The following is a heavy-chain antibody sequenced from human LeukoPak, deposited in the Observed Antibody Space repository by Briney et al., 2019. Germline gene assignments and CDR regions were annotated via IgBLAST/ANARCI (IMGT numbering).Heavy chain of an antibody. CDR2: ICGDGATT. J-gene: IGHJ4*02. V-gene: IGHV3-43*02. Sequence: GSLRLSCAASGFTFDDYPMHWVRQGPGKGLEWLSLICGDGATTYYADSVKGRFTISRDNIKNSLYLQMNSLRTEDTALYYCAKDYYWGQGTLVTVSS. CDR3: AKDYY. CDR1: GFTFDDYP.